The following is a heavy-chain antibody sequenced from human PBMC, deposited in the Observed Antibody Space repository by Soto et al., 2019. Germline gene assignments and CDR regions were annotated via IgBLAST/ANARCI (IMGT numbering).Heavy chain of an antibody. D-gene: IGHD2-21*01. J-gene: IGHJ5*02. V-gene: IGHV3-11*06. CDR1: GFTFGDSY. CDR3: ARGGGGGLFDP. Sequence: PGGSLRLSCAGSGFTFGDSYMSWIRQAPGKGLEWISYISPRSTFRDYAESVKGRFTISRDSVKNSLYLQMNNLTAGDTGVYYCARGGGGGLFDPWGQGSLVTVSS. CDR2: ISPRSTFR.